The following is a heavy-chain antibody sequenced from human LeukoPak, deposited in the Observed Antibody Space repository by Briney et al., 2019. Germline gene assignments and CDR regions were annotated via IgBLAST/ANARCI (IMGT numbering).Heavy chain of an antibody. CDR3: ARAGLLPRWLQPVPYFDY. J-gene: IGHJ4*02. D-gene: IGHD5-24*01. Sequence: SETLSLTCTVSGGSISSYYWNWIRQPAGKGLEWIGRIHTSGSTNYNPSLKSRVTMSVDTSKNQFSLKLSSVTAADTAVYYCARAGLLPRWLQPVPYFDYWGQGTLVTVSS. CDR2: IHTSGST. CDR1: GGSISSYY. V-gene: IGHV4-4*07.